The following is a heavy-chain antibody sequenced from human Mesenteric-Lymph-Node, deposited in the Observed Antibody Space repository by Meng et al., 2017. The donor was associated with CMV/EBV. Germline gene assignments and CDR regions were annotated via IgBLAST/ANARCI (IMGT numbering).Heavy chain of an antibody. D-gene: IGHD3-9*01. CDR2: ISHDGRNK. CDR3: ATDSSYDILTGGVH. V-gene: IGHV3-30*04. Sequence: GESLKISCAASGFTFSSYAMSWVRQAPGKGLEWVAVISHDGRNKYYADSVKGGFTISRDNSNNALYLQMNGLRAEDTALYYCATDSSYDILTGGVHWGQGTLVTVSS. CDR1: GFTFSSYA. J-gene: IGHJ4*02.